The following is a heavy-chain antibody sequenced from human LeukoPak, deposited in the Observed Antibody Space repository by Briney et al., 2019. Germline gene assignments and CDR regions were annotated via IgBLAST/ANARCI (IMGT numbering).Heavy chain of an antibody. V-gene: IGHV3-74*01. D-gene: IGHD3/OR15-3a*01. CDR3: ARDLNWLLFDY. Sequence: AGGSLRLSCAASGFTFSAYWMHWVRQAPGKGLVWVSRVKYDGSTTAYADSAKGRFTISRDNTRNILYLEMNSLRVEDTAVYYCARDLNWLLFDYWGQGALVTVSS. CDR2: VKYDGSTT. CDR1: GFTFSAYW. J-gene: IGHJ4*02.